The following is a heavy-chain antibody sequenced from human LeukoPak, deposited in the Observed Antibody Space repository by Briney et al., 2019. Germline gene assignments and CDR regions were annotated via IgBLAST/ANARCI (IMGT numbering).Heavy chain of an antibody. CDR3: AREWGDGYNDI. D-gene: IGHD5-24*01. Sequence: SETLSLTCTVSGGSISSYYWNWIRQPPGKGLEWIGYIYYSGSTNYNPSLKSRVTISVDTSKNQFSLKLSSVTAADTAVYYCAREWGDGYNDIWGQGTLVTVSS. CDR1: GGSISSYY. J-gene: IGHJ4*02. CDR2: IYYSGST. V-gene: IGHV4-59*01.